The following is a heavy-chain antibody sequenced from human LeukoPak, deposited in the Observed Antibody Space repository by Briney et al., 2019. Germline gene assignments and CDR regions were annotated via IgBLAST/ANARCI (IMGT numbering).Heavy chain of an antibody. CDR3: ARDRTRFDP. Sequence: GGSLRLSCAASGFTFSSYSMNWVRQAPGKGLEWVSSISSSSSYIYHADSVKDRFTISRDNAKNSLFLQMNSLRAEDTAVYYCARDRTRFDPWGQGTLVTVSS. CDR1: GFTFSSYS. V-gene: IGHV3-21*01. D-gene: IGHD1-14*01. CDR2: ISSSSSYI. J-gene: IGHJ5*02.